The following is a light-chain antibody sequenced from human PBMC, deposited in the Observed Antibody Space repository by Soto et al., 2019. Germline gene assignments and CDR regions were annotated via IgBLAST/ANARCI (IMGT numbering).Light chain of an antibody. Sequence: EIVLTQSPGALSLSPGERATLSCWASESVGDYLAWYQQKPGQAPRLLIYDASNRATGIPARFSGSGSGTDFTLTISSLEPEDFAVYYCQQRSNWPPITFGQGTRLEIK. V-gene: IGKV3-11*01. CDR3: QQRSNWPPIT. CDR2: DAS. CDR1: ESVGDY. J-gene: IGKJ5*01.